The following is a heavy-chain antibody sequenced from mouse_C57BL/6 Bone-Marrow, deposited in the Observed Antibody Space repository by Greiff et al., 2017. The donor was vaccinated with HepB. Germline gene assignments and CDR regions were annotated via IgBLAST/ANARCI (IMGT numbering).Heavy chain of an antibody. J-gene: IGHJ2*01. D-gene: IGHD3-2*02. Sequence: VKLQESGAELVRPGASVTLSCKASGYTFTDYEMHWVKQTPVHGLEWIGAIDPETGGTAYNQKFKGKAILTADKSSSTAYMELRSLTSEDSAVYYCTSGTAQADYWGKGTTLTVSS. CDR2: IDPETGGT. CDR3: TSGTAQADY. CDR1: GYTFTDYE. V-gene: IGHV1-15*01.